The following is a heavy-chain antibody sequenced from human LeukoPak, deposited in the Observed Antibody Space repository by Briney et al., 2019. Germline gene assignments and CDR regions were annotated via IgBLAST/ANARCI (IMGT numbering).Heavy chain of an antibody. CDR2: IRQDGTEN. D-gene: IGHD5-24*01. Sequence: GGSLRLSCAASGFTFSSYWMTWVRQSPGKGLEWVANIRQDGTENYYVDSVKGRFTISRDNTKKSLYLQMNSLRAEDTAMYYCARDRRDGYNLLDSWGQGTLVTVSS. J-gene: IGHJ4*02. CDR1: GFTFSSYW. V-gene: IGHV3-7*01. CDR3: ARDRRDGYNLLDS.